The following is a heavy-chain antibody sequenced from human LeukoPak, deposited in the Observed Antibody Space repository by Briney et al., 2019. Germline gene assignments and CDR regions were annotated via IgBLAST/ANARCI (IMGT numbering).Heavy chain of an antibody. Sequence: PGGSLRLSCAASGFTVSSNYMSWVRQAPGKGLEWVSVIYSGGSTYYADSVKGRFAISRDNSKNTLYLQMNSLKTEDTAVYYCTTDLVIVVVPAAIGFFDYWGQGTLVTVSS. CDR3: TTDLVIVVVPAAIGFFDY. J-gene: IGHJ4*02. CDR2: IYSGGST. CDR1: GFTVSSNY. D-gene: IGHD2-2*01. V-gene: IGHV3-53*01.